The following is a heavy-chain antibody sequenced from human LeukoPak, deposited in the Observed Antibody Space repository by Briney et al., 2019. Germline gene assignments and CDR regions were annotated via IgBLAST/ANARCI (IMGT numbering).Heavy chain of an antibody. CDR2: IWYDGSNK. J-gene: IGHJ4*02. D-gene: IGHD3-22*01. CDR1: AFTFSRDW. V-gene: IGHV3-33*06. Sequence: QSGGSLRLSCAASAFTFSRDWMHWVRQAPGKGLEWVAVIWYDGSNKYYADSVKGRFTISRDNSKNTLYLQMNSLRAEDTAVYYCAKGGGYWDYWGQGTLVTVSS. CDR3: AKGGGYWDY.